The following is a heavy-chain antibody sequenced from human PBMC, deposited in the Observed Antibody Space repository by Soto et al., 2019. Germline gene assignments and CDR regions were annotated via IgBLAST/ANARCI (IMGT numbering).Heavy chain of an antibody. J-gene: IGHJ5*02. CDR2: ISSSGSTA. D-gene: IGHD6-19*01. V-gene: IGHV3-48*03. Sequence: GGSLRLSCAASGFTFSRFELHWVRQAPGKGLEWISYISSSGSTAYYASSVEGRFTISRDNAKNSLYLQMNSLRAEDTAVYYCARDSSGWPAWGQGTLVTVSS. CDR1: GFTFSRFE. CDR3: ARDSSGWPA.